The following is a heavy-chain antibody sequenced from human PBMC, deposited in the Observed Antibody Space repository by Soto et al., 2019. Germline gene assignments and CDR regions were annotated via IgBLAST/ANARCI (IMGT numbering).Heavy chain of an antibody. J-gene: IGHJ6*02. Sequence: GGSLRLSCAASGFTVSSNYMSWVRQAPGKGLEWVSVIYSGGSTYYADSVKGRFTISRDNSKNTRYLQMNSLRAEDTAVYYCAREHVDTAMVDNYYGMDVWGQGTTVTVSS. D-gene: IGHD5-18*01. CDR2: IYSGGST. CDR1: GFTVSSNY. V-gene: IGHV3-53*01. CDR3: AREHVDTAMVDNYYGMDV.